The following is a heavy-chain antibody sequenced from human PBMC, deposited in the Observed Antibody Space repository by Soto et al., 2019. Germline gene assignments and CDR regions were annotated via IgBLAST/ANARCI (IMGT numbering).Heavy chain of an antibody. D-gene: IGHD3-3*01. Sequence: SVKVSCKASGGTFSSYAISWVRQAPGQGLEWMGGIIPIFGTANYAQKFQGRVTITADESTSTAYMELSSLRSEDTAVYYCARGKTLFGFFSPLYYYGMDVWGQGTRVT. V-gene: IGHV1-69*13. CDR1: GGTFSSYA. CDR3: ARGKTLFGFFSPLYYYGMDV. CDR2: IIPIFGTA. J-gene: IGHJ6*02.